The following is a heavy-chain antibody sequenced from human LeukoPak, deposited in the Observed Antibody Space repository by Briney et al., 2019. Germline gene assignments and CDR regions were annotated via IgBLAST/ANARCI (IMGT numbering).Heavy chain of an antibody. V-gene: IGHV3-49*04. CDR2: IRSKASGGAI. CDR1: GFNFGNYA. D-gene: IGHD1-14*01. CDR3: TREVDGMSAY. J-gene: IGHJ4*02. Sequence: GGSLILSCTASGFNFGNYAMSWVRQAPGKGLEWLGFIRSKASGGAIEYDPSVDGRFTISRDDSKSIAYLQMTSLKTEDTATYFCTREVDGMSAYWGQGTLVAVSS.